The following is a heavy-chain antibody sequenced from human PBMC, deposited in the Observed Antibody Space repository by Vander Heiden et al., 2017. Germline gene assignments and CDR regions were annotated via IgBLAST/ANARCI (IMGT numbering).Heavy chain of an antibody. D-gene: IGHD6-6*01. J-gene: IGHJ4*02. CDR2: IRSKAYGGTT. V-gene: IGHV3-49*04. Sequence: EVQLVESGGGLVQPGRSLRLSCTASGFTFGDYAMSWVRQAPGKGLEWVGFIRSKAYGGTTEYAASVKGRFTISRDDSKSIAYLQMNSLKTEDTAVYYCTSSSSSAVFDYWGQGTLVTVSS. CDR3: TSSSSSAVFDY. CDR1: GFTFGDYA.